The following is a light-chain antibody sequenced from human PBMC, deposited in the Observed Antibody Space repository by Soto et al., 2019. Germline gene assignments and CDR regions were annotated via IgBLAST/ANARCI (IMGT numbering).Light chain of an antibody. J-gene: IGKJ4*01. CDR1: QDISTY. CDR2: VAS. CDR3: QQLDSYPLT. Sequence: DIQLTQSPSFLSASVGDRVTLTCRASQDISTYLAWYQQKPGKAPNLLIYVASTLQDGVPSRFSGTGSGTEFTLPITNLQPADFATYYCQQLDSYPLTFCGGTEVEIK. V-gene: IGKV1-9*01.